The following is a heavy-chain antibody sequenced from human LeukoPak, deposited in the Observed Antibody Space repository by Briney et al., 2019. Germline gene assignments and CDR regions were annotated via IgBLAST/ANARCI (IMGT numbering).Heavy chain of an antibody. CDR2: INPNSGGA. Sequence: ASVKVSCKASGYTFTDYYMHWVRQAPGQGLEWMGWINPNSGGANYAQKFQGRVTMTRDTSISTAYMELSRLRSDDAAMYYCAREAVDYGSGSYYKGYCFNYWGQGTLVTVSS. CDR1: GYTFTDYY. J-gene: IGHJ4*02. V-gene: IGHV1-2*02. D-gene: IGHD3-10*01. CDR3: AREAVDYGSGSYYKGYCFNY.